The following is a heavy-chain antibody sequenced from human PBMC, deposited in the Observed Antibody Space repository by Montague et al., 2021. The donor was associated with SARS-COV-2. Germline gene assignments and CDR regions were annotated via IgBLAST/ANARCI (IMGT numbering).Heavy chain of an antibody. CDR3: ARDLNEYSSSGGFDY. D-gene: IGHD6-6*01. Sequence: SETLSLTCTVSGGSISSYYWSWIRQPPGKGLEWIGYIYYSGSTNYNPSLKSRVTISVDTSKSQFSLKLSSVTAADTAVYYCARDLNEYSSSGGFDYWGQGTLVTVSS. V-gene: IGHV4-59*12. J-gene: IGHJ4*02. CDR1: GGSISSYY. CDR2: IYYSGST.